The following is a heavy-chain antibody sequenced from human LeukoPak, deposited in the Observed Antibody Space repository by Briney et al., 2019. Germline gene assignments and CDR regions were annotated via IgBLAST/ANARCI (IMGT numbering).Heavy chain of an antibody. CDR2: IIPIFGTV. Sequence: PTASVKVSCKASGGTFSSYAISWVRQAPGQGLEWMGGIIPIFGTVNYAQKFQGRVTMTEDTSTDTAYMELSSLRSEDTAVYYCATDRRVREYSGSYPLSYWGQGTLVTVSS. CDR1: GGTFSSYA. D-gene: IGHD1-26*01. CDR3: ATDRRVREYSGSYPLSY. J-gene: IGHJ4*02. V-gene: IGHV1-69*06.